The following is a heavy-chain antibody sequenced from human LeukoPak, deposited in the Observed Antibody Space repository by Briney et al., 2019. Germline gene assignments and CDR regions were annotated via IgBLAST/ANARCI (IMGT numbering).Heavy chain of an antibody. CDR2: INPNSGGT. V-gene: IGHV1-2*02. Sequence: ASVKVSCKASGYTFTGYYVHWVRQAPGQGLERMGWINPNSGGTNYAQKFQGRVTMTRDTSISTAYMELSRLRSDDTAVYYCARDKAAFDIWGQGTMVTVSS. CDR1: GYTFTGYY. J-gene: IGHJ3*02. CDR3: ARDKAAFDI.